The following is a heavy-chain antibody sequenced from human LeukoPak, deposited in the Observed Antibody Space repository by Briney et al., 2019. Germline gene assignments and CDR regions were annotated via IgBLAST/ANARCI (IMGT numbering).Heavy chain of an antibody. V-gene: IGHV4-39*07. CDR2: IYYSGST. CDR1: GGSISSSSYY. D-gene: IGHD5-12*01. Sequence: PSETLSLTCTVSGGSISSSSYYWGWIRQPPGKGLEWIGSIYYSGSTYYNPSLKSRVTISVDTSKNQFSLKLSSVTAADTAVYYCARELRGYDFTFPVDYWGQGTLVTVSS. J-gene: IGHJ4*02. CDR3: ARELRGYDFTFPVDY.